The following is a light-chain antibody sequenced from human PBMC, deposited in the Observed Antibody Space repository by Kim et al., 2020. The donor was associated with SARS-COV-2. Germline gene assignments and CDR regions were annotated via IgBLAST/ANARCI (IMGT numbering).Light chain of an antibody. V-gene: IGKV3-15*01. CDR1: QSVSSN. CDR3: QQYSHWPLT. J-gene: IGKJ4*01. Sequence: EIVMTQSPATLSMSPGERATLSCRASQSVSSNLAWYQQKLSQAPRLLIYGASTRATGIPGRFSGSGSGTEFTLTISSLQSEDFAVYYCQQYSHWPLTFGGGTKVDIK. CDR2: GAS.